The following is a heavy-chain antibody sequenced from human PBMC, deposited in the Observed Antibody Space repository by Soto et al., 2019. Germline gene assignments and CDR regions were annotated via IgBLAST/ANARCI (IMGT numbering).Heavy chain of an antibody. CDR1: GGSISSGDYY. CDR3: ARDPGDYVSPLGAFDI. CDR2: ISYSGST. Sequence: QVQLQESGPGLVKPSQTLSLTCTVSGGSISSGDYYWSWIRQPPGKGLEWIGYISYSGSTFYNPSLKSRVTISVDTSKNQSSLKLSSVTAADTAVYYCARDPGDYVSPLGAFDIWGQGTMVTVSS. V-gene: IGHV4-30-4*01. D-gene: IGHD4-17*01. J-gene: IGHJ3*02.